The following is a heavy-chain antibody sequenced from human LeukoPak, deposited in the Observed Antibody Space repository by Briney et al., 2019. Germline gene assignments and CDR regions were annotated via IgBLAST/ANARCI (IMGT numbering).Heavy chain of an antibody. CDR1: GYTFTGYY. CDR2: INPNSGDT. J-gene: IGHJ4*02. V-gene: IGHV1-2*02. CDR3: ASDFSIAAAVDH. D-gene: IGHD6-13*01. Sequence: ASVKVSCKASGYTFTGYYMHWVRQAPGQGLEWMGWINPNSGDTNYARKFQGRVSMTRDTSISTAYMELSRLRSDDTAVYYCASDFSIAAAVDHWGQGTLVTVSS.